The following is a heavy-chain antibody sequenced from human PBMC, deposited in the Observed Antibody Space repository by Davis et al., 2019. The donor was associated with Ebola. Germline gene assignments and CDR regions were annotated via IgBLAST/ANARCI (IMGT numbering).Heavy chain of an antibody. CDR1: GFTFSSYG. V-gene: IGHV3-30*03. D-gene: IGHD1-7*01. Sequence: GGSLRLSCAASGFTFSSYGMHWVRQAPGKGLEWVAVISYDGSNKYYADSVKGRFTISRHNSKNTLYLQMNSLRAEDTAVYYCASNWNYVPHWGQGTLVTVSS. CDR2: ISYDGSNK. J-gene: IGHJ4*02. CDR3: ASNWNYVPH.